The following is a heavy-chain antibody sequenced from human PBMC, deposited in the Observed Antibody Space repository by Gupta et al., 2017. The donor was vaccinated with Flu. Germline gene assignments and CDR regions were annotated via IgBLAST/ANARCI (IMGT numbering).Heavy chain of an antibody. Sequence: EVQLVESGGGLVQPGGSLGLSCAAPGFTFSSYEMNWVRQAPGKGLEWVSYISSSGSTIYYADSVKGRFTISRDNAKNSLYLQMNSLRAEDTAVYYCARDGIGQQLGAFDIWGQGTMVTVSS. V-gene: IGHV3-48*03. CDR2: ISSSGSTI. J-gene: IGHJ3*02. CDR1: GFTFSSYE. CDR3: ARDGIGQQLGAFDI. D-gene: IGHD6-13*01.